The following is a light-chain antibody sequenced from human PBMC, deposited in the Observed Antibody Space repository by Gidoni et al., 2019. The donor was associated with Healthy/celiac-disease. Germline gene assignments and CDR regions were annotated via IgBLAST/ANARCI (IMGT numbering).Light chain of an antibody. CDR2: QDS. Sequence: SYELTEPPSVSASPGQTASITCSGDKWGDKYACWYQQKPGQSPVLVIYQDSKRPSGIPERFSGSNSGNTAMLTISGTQAMDEADYYCQAWDSSTGKMLGGGTKLTVL. J-gene: IGLJ3*02. V-gene: IGLV3-1*01. CDR3: QAWDSSTGKM. CDR1: KWGDKY.